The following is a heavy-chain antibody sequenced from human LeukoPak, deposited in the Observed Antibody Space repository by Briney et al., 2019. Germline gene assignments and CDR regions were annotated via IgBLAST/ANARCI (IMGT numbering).Heavy chain of an antibody. D-gene: IGHD5-12*01. CDR2: IKHDGSEK. CDR3: ARDAGHSGYDLLDY. CDR1: GFTFSSYW. V-gene: IGHV3-7*01. Sequence: QPGGSLRPSCADSGFTFSSYWMNWVRQAPGEGLEWVANIKHDGSEKYYADFVKGRFTISRDNAKNSLYLQMDSLRAEDTAVYYCARDAGHSGYDLLDYWGQGTLVTVSS. J-gene: IGHJ4*02.